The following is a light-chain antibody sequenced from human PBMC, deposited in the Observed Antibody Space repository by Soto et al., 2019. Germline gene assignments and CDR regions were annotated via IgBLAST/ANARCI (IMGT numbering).Light chain of an antibody. CDR2: EVS. J-gene: IGLJ2*01. V-gene: IGLV2-14*01. CDR3: SSYTSDNTAV. CDR1: SSDVGGYDY. Sequence: QSALTQPASVSGSPGQSITISCTGTSSDVGGYDYVSWYQHRPGKAPKLMIYEVSNRPSGVSNRFSGSKSGNTASLTISGLQAEDEADYYCSSYTSDNTAVFGGGTKLTVL.